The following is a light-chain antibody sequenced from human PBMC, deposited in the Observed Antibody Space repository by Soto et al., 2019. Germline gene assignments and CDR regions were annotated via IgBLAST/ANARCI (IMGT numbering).Light chain of an antibody. V-gene: IGLV1-40*01. CDR3: QTYVSRRSASL. CDR1: STNIGSYYC. Sequence: QSVLTQPPSVSGAPGQKVTISCVGSSTNIGSYYCVHWYQQLPGAAPKLLIYDNSNRPSGVADRFSGSKSGTSASLAITGLQPDDEDDYFCQTYVSRRSASLFGGGTKLTVL. CDR2: DNS. J-gene: IGLJ2*01.